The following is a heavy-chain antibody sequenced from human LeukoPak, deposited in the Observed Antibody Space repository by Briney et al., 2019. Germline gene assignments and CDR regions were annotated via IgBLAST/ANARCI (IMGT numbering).Heavy chain of an antibody. J-gene: IGHJ4*02. CDR1: GFTFSTYW. CDR3: AINLRATVTPDF. D-gene: IGHD4-17*01. CDR2: INPDGSET. V-gene: IGHV3-7*05. Sequence: GGSLRLSCAASGFTFSTYWMSWVRQAPGKGLEWVANINPDGSETYYVDSVKGRFTISRDNAKNSLSLQINSLRAEDTAIYYCAINLRATVTPDFWGQGTLVTVSS.